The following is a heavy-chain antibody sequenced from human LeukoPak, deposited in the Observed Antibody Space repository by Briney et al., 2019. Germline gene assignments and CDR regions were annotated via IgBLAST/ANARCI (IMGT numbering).Heavy chain of an antibody. J-gene: IGHJ6*02. CDR2: INSDGSST. CDR1: GFTFSGYW. Sequence: PGGSLRLSCAASGFTFSGYWMHWVRQVPGKGLVWVSRINSDGSSTAYADSVKGRFTISRDNAKNTLYLQMNSLRVEDTAVYYCARGRYYGMDVWGQGTTVTVSS. V-gene: IGHV3-74*01. CDR3: ARGRYYGMDV.